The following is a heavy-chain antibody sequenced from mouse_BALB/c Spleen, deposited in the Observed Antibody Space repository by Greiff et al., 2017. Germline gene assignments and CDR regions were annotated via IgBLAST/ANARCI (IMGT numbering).Heavy chain of an antibody. J-gene: IGHJ1*01. CDR3: ARGDYYGSRGYFDV. CDR1: GFTFSSFG. CDR2: ISSGSSTI. D-gene: IGHD1-1*01. V-gene: IGHV5-17*02. Sequence: EEHLVESGGGLVQPGGSRKLSCAASGFTFSSFGMHWVRQAPEKGLEWVAYISSGSSTIYYADTVKGRFTISRDNPKNTLFLQMTSLRSEDTAMYYCARGDYYGSRGYFDVWGAGTTVTVSS.